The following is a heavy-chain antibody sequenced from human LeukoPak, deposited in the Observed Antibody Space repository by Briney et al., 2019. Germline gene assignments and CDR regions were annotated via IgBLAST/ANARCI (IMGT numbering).Heavy chain of an antibody. V-gene: IGHV1-3*01. Sequence: ASVKVSCKASGYTFTTYAIHWVRQAPGQRLEWMGWINVGNGNTKYSQKFQGRVTITRDTSASTAYMELSSLRSEDTAVYYYARDLGVGYNLFDYWGQGTLVTVSS. D-gene: IGHD5-24*01. CDR2: INVGNGNT. CDR1: GYTFTTYA. J-gene: IGHJ4*02. CDR3: ARDLGVGYNLFDY.